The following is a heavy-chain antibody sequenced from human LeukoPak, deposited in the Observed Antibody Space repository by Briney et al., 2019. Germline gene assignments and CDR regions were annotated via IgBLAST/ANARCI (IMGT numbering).Heavy chain of an antibody. CDR1: GYTFTGYY. V-gene: IGHV1-2*02. Sequence: ASVKVSCKASGYTFTGYYMHWVRQAPGQGLEWMGWINPNSGGTHYARKFQGRVTMTRGTSMSTAYMELSRLRSDDTAVYYCARDSPSLYCGGDCSSRYFDLWGRGTLVTVSS. J-gene: IGHJ2*01. D-gene: IGHD2-21*01. CDR2: INPNSGGT. CDR3: ARDSPSLYCGGDCSSRYFDL.